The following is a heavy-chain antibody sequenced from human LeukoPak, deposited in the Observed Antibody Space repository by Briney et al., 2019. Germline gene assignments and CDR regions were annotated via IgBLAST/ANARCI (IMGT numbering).Heavy chain of an antibody. J-gene: IGHJ5*02. CDR3: ARDLRYCSSTSCYGDNWFDP. D-gene: IGHD2-2*01. CDR1: GYTFTGYY. Sequence: ASVKVSCKASGYTFTGYYMHWVRQAPGQGLEWMGWINPNSGGTNYAQKLQGRVTMTRDTSISTAYMELSRLRSDDTAVYYCARDLRYCSSTSCYGDNWFDPWGQGTLVTVSS. CDR2: INPNSGGT. V-gene: IGHV1-2*02.